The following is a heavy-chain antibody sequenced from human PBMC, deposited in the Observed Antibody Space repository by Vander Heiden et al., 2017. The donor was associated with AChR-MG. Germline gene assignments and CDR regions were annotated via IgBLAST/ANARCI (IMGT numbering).Heavy chain of an antibody. D-gene: IGHD2-15*01. Sequence: QVQLVQSGAEVKKPGSSVKVSCKASGGTFSSYAIRWVRQAPGQGLEWMGGIIPIFGTANYAQKFQGRVTITADESTSTAYMELSSLRSEDTAVYYCARAGSSSYCSGGSCYSAHYYYMDVWGKGTTVTVSS. V-gene: IGHV1-69*01. CDR3: ARAGSSSYCSGGSCYSAHYYYMDV. J-gene: IGHJ6*03. CDR1: GGTFSSYA. CDR2: IIPIFGTA.